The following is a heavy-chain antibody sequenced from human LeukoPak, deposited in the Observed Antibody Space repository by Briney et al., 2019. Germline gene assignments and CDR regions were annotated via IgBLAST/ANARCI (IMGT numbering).Heavy chain of an antibody. D-gene: IGHD5-24*01. J-gene: IGHJ4*02. CDR2: IYHSGST. CDR3: ARGGRDGYNQEDY. V-gene: IGHV4-38-2*02. CDR1: GYSISSGYY. Sequence: PSETLSLTCTVSGYSISSGYYWGWIRPPPGKGLEWIGYIYHSGSTYYNPSLKSRVTISVDRSKNQFSLKLSSVTAADTAVYYCARGGRDGYNQEDYWGQGTLVTVSS.